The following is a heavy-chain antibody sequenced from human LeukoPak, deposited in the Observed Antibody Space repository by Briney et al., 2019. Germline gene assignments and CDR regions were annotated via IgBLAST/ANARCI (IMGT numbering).Heavy chain of an antibody. J-gene: IGHJ4*02. CDR3: AKGDYDILTGHFDY. Sequence: GGSLRLSCAASGFTFSSYGMSWVRQAPGKGLEWVSAISGSGGSTYYADSVKGRFTISRDNSKNTLYLQMNSLRTEDTAVYYCAKGDYDILTGHFDYWGQGTLVTVFS. CDR1: GFTFSSYG. V-gene: IGHV3-23*01. D-gene: IGHD3-9*01. CDR2: ISGSGGST.